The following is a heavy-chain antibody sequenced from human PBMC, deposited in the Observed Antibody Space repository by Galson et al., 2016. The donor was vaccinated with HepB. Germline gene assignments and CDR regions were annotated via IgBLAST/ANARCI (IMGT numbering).Heavy chain of an antibody. CDR1: GFTFSRYW. Sequence: SLRLSCAASGFTFSRYWMHWVRQAPGKGLVWVSRINTDGSTTTYADSVKGRFTISRDNAKNSVFLQMNSLRGEDTAVYYCVGGIGWLPDYWGQGTLVTVSS. D-gene: IGHD6-19*01. CDR2: INTDGSTT. V-gene: IGHV3-74*01. CDR3: VGGIGWLPDY. J-gene: IGHJ4*02.